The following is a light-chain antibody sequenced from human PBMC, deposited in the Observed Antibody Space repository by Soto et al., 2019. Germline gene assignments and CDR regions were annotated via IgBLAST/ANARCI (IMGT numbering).Light chain of an antibody. Sequence: DIQRTQSPSSLSASVGDRVTITCRASQSISSYLNWYQQKPGKAPKLLIYAASSLQSGVTSRFSGSGSGTDFTLNISSLQPEDFATYYCQQSYSTPYTFGQGTKLEIK. CDR3: QQSYSTPYT. CDR1: QSISSY. J-gene: IGKJ2*01. CDR2: AAS. V-gene: IGKV1-39*01.